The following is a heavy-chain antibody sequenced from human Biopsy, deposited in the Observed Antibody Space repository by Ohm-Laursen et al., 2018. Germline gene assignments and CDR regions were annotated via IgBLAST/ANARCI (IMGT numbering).Heavy chain of an antibody. V-gene: IGHV3-11*01. D-gene: IGHD6-13*01. CDR1: GFTFSDYY. CDR3: AKDRYPSSWHYYYGMDV. CDR2: ISTSGTTR. Sequence: SLRLSCAASGFTFSDYYMNWIRQAPGKGLEWVSYISTSGTTRYYGDSVKGRFTISRDNAKKSLYLQMNSLRSEDTALYYCAKDRYPSSWHYYYGMDVWGQGTTVTVSS. J-gene: IGHJ6*02.